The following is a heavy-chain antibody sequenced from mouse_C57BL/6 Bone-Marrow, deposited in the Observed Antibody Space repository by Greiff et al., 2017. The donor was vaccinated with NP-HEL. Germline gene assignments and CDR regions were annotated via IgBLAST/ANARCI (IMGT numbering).Heavy chain of an antibody. Sequence: VQLQQSGAELVKPGASVKISCKASGYTFTDYYINWVKQRPGQGLEWIGKIGPGSGSTYYNEKFKGKATLTADKSSSTAYMQLSSLTSEDSAVYFCAILLCLRRGIYYAMDYWGQGTSVTVSS. V-gene: IGHV1-77*01. J-gene: IGHJ4*01. CDR1: GYTFTDYY. CDR3: AILLCLRRGIYYAMDY. CDR2: IGPGSGST. D-gene: IGHD2-2*01.